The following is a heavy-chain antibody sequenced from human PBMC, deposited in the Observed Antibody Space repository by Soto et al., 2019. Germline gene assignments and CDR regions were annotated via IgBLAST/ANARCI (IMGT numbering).Heavy chain of an antibody. D-gene: IGHD6-6*01. CDR3: AKSEYSSIYYYHGMDV. Sequence: GGSLRLSCAASGFTFSSYGMHWVRQAPGKGLEWVAVILSDGSNKYYADSVKGRVTISRDNSKNTLNLQMNSLRTEDTAVYYCAKSEYSSIYYYHGMDVCGQGTTVTVSS. CDR2: ILSDGSNK. CDR1: GFTFSSYG. J-gene: IGHJ6*02. V-gene: IGHV3-30*18.